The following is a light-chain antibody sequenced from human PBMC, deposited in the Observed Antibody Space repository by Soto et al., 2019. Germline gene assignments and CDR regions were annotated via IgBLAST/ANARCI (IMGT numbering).Light chain of an antibody. V-gene: IGKV3-20*01. Sequence: EIVMTQSPATLSVSPGERATLSCRASQSVNSNYLAWYQQKPGQAPRLLMYETSTRATGIPDRFSGSGSETDFTLTISRLEPEDFAVYYCQQYGSSPPITFGQGTRLEIK. J-gene: IGKJ5*01. CDR2: ETS. CDR3: QQYGSSPPIT. CDR1: QSVNSNY.